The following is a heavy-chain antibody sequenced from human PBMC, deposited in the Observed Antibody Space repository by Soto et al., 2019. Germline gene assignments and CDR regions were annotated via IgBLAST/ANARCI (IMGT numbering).Heavy chain of an antibody. V-gene: IGHV3-74*01. D-gene: IGHD2-15*01. CDR1: GFTFSSYW. CDR2: INSDGIST. CDR3: ARDTTYCSGGSCPDY. J-gene: IGHJ4*02. Sequence: EVQLVESGGGLVQPGGSLRLSCAASGFTFSSYWMHWVRQAPGKGLVWVSRINSDGISTSYADSVKGRFTISRDNAKNTLYLQMNSLRAEDTAVYYCARDTTYCSGGSCPDYWVQGTLVTVSS.